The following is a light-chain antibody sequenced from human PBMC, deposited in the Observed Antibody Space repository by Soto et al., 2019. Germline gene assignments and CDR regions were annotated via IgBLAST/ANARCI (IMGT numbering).Light chain of an antibody. CDR1: NIGSKT. Sequence: SYELTQPPSVSVAPGQTARITCGGNNIGSKTVHWYQRKPGQAPVVVVFDDSHRPSGIPDRFSGSNSGNTPTLTISRVEAGNEADYYCQVWDSDTDHVVFGGGTKLTVL. V-gene: IGLV3-21*02. CDR2: DDS. CDR3: QVWDSDTDHVV. J-gene: IGLJ3*02.